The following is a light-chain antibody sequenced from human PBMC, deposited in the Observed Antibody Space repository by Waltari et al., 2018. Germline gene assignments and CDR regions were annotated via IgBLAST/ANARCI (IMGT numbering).Light chain of an antibody. V-gene: IGKV3-11*01. CDR3: QQRSNWPPSIT. CDR1: QSVGSY. CDR2: EAS. J-gene: IGKJ5*01. Sequence: EIVLTQSPATLSLSPGERATLSCRASQSVGSYLAWYQKKPGQAPRLLIYEASNRAIGIPGRFSGSGSGTDFTLTISSLEPEDFADYYRQQRSNWPPSITFGQGTRLEIK.